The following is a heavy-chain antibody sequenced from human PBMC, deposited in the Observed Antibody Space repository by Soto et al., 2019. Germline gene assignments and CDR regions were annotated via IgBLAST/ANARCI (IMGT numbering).Heavy chain of an antibody. D-gene: IGHD6-13*01. CDR2: IVVGSGNT. J-gene: IGHJ4*02. V-gene: IGHV1-58*01. CDR1: GVTFTSSA. CDR3: AAERIAAAGDYFDY. Sequence: SVEVSCKASGVTFTSSAVQCVRQARGQRLEWIGWIVVGSGNTNYAQKFQERVTITRDMSTSTAYMELSSLRSEDTAVYYCAAERIAAAGDYFDYWGQGTLVTVSS.